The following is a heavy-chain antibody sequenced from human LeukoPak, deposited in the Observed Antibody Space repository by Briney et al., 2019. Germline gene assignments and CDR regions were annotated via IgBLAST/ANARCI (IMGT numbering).Heavy chain of an antibody. V-gene: IGHV4-59*01. D-gene: IGHD3-10*01. CDR1: GGSISSYY. CDR2: IYYSGSA. J-gene: IGHJ5*02. Sequence: SETLSLTCTVSGGSISSYYWSWIRQPPGKGLEWIGYIYYSGSANYNPSLKSRVTISVDTSKNQFSLKLSSVTAADTAVYYCARESELLWFGELLRWFDPWGQGTLVTVSS. CDR3: ARESELLWFGELLRWFDP.